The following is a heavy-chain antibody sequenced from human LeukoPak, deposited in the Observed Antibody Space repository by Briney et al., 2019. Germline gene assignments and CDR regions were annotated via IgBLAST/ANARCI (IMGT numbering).Heavy chain of an antibody. CDR3: AREGQLWFGA. Sequence: ASVKVSCKPSVYTFTGYYMRGVRQAPGQGREWMGWINPNSGGTNYAQKFQGSVTMTRDTYISTAYMEPSRLRSDDTAVYYSAREGQLWFGAWGQGSLVTVSS. D-gene: IGHD2-2*01. CDR2: INPNSGGT. CDR1: VYTFTGYY. V-gene: IGHV1-2*04. J-gene: IGHJ5*02.